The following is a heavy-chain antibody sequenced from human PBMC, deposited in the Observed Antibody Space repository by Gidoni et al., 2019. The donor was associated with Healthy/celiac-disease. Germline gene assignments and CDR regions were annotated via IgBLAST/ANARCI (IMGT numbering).Heavy chain of an antibody. Sequence: QVQLVESGGGVVQPGRSLRLSCAASGFTFSSYGMHWVRQAPGKGLEWVAVISYDGSNKYYADSVKGRFTISRDNSKNTLYLQMNSLRAEDTAVYYCAKVSGRTVLMVATPLALAIDYWGQGTLVTVSS. D-gene: IGHD2-8*01. CDR3: AKVSGRTVLMVATPLALAIDY. CDR2: ISYDGSNK. J-gene: IGHJ4*02. CDR1: GFTFSSYG. V-gene: IGHV3-30*18.